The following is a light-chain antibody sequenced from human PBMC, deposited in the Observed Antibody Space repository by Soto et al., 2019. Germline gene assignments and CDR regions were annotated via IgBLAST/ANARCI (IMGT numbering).Light chain of an antibody. CDR2: DAS. CDR3: HQFNTSPQT. V-gene: IGKV3-11*01. Sequence: EIVLTQSPATLSLSPGERATLSCRASQSVSIYLAWYQQKPGQAPRLLIFDASNRATGIPARFSGSGSGTDFTLTISSLEPEDVAVYYCHQFNTSPQTFGQGTTVEIK. J-gene: IGKJ1*01. CDR1: QSVSIY.